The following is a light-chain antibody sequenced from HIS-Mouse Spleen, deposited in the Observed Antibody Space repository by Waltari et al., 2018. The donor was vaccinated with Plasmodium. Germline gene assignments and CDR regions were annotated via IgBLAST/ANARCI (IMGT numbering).Light chain of an antibody. Sequence: EIVMTPSPATLSVSPGERATLSCRASQSVSSNLAWYQQKPCQAPRLLIYGASTRATGIPARFSGSGSGTEFTLTISSLQSEDFAVYYCQQYNNWPPLTFGGGTKVEIK. J-gene: IGKJ4*01. CDR1: QSVSSN. V-gene: IGKV3-15*01. CDR2: GAS. CDR3: QQYNNWPPLT.